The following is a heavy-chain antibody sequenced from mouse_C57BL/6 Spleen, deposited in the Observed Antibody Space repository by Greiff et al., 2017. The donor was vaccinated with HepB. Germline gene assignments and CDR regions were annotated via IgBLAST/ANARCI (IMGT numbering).Heavy chain of an antibody. Sequence: EVQLVESGPGLVKPSQSLSLTCSVTGYSITSGYYWNWIRQFPGNKLEWMGYISYDGSNNYNPSLKNQISITRDTSKNQFFLKLNSVTTEDTATYYCARDLEDAMEYWGKGTAVTVSA. CDR1: GYSITSGYY. J-gene: IGHJ4*01. CDR3: ARDLEDAMEY. V-gene: IGHV3-6*01. CDR2: ISYDGSN.